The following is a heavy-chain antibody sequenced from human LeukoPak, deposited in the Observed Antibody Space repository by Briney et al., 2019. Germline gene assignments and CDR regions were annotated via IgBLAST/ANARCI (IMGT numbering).Heavy chain of an antibody. J-gene: IGHJ4*02. CDR2: INHSGST. D-gene: IGHD2-8*02. CDR1: GGSFSGYY. V-gene: IGHV4-34*01. Sequence: SETLSLTCAVYGGSFSGYYWSWIRQPPGKGLEWIGEINHSGSTNYNPPLKSRVTISVDTSKNQFSLKLSSVTAADTAVYYCARGWSHLDYWGQGTLVTVSS. CDR3: ARGWSHLDY.